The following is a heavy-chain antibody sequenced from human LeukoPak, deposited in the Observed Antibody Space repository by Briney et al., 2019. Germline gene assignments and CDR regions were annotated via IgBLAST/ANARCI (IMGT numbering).Heavy chain of an antibody. CDR1: GGTFSSYA. Sequence: WASVKVSCEASGGTFSSYAISWVRQAPGQGLEWMGGIIPIFGTANYAQKFQGRVTITADESTSTAYMELSSLRSEDTAVYYCARVPYSSGWYDGSDYWGQGTLVTVSS. CDR2: IIPIFGTA. V-gene: IGHV1-69*13. CDR3: ARVPYSSGWYDGSDY. J-gene: IGHJ4*02. D-gene: IGHD6-19*01.